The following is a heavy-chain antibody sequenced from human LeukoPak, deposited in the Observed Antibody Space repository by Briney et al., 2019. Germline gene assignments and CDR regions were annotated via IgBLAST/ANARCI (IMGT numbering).Heavy chain of an antibody. CDR2: ISYDGSNK. Sequence: PGGSLRLSCAASGFTFSSYAMHWVRQAPGKGLEWVAVISYDGSNKYYADPVKGRLTISRDNSKNTLYLQMNSLRAEDTAVYYCARGFVLEWLSSEPYYYYYMDVWGKGTTVTVSS. D-gene: IGHD3-3*01. J-gene: IGHJ6*03. V-gene: IGHV3-30*04. CDR1: GFTFSSYA. CDR3: ARGFVLEWLSSEPYYYYYMDV.